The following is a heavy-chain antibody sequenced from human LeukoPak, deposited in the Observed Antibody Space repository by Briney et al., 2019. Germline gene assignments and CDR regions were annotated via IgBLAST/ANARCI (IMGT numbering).Heavy chain of an antibody. J-gene: IGHJ5*02. CDR2: IYYSGST. Sequence: SETLSLTCTVSGGSISSSSYYWGWIRQPPGKGLEWIGSIYYSGSTYYNPSLKSRVTISVDTSKNQFSLKLSSVTAADTAVYCCARRGGIAARLGWFDPWGQGTLVTVSS. CDR1: GGSISSSSYY. V-gene: IGHV4-39*01. D-gene: IGHD6-6*01. CDR3: ARRGGIAARLGWFDP.